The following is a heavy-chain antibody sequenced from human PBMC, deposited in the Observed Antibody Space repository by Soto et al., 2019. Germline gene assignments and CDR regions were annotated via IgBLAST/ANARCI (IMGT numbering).Heavy chain of an antibody. CDR1: AFTFSDYY. CDR3: AASAVVAAHY. Sequence: GGFLRLSCAASAFTFSDYYMGWIRQAPGKGLEWLSYISGNGNTIYYADSVKGRFTVSRDNAKNLLYLQMNSLRAEDTAVYYCAASAVVAAHYWGQGALVTVSS. J-gene: IGHJ4*02. V-gene: IGHV3-11*01. D-gene: IGHD2-15*01. CDR2: ISGNGNTI.